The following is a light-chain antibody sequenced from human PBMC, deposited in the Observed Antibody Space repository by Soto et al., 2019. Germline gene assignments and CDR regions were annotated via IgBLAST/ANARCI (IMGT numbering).Light chain of an antibody. CDR1: QGISTW. CDR2: SAT. V-gene: IGKV1-12*01. CDR3: QQANTSPRVT. J-gene: IGKJ4*01. Sequence: DIQMTQYPSSVSASVGDRVTITCRASQGISTWLAWFQQKPGKAPNLLIFSATNLQSGVPSRFSGSGSGTDFTLTISSLQPEDVATYYCQQANTSPRVTFGGGTKVDIK.